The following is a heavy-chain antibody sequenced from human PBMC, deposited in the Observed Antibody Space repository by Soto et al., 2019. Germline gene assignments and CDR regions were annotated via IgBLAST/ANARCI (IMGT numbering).Heavy chain of an antibody. CDR2: IYYSGST. Sequence: SETLSLTCTVSGGSISSSSYYWGWIRQPPGKGLEWIGSIYYSGSTYYNPSLKSRVTISVDTSKNQFSLKLSSVTAADTAVYYCARLVVVITSRLYYYYGMDVWGQGTTVTVSS. CDR1: GGSISSSSYY. V-gene: IGHV4-39*01. CDR3: ARLVVVITSRLYYYYGMDV. D-gene: IGHD3-22*01. J-gene: IGHJ6*02.